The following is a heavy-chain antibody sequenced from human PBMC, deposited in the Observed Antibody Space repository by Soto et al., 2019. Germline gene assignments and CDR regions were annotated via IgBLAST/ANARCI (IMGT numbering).Heavy chain of an antibody. D-gene: IGHD5-18*01. CDR3: ARGRGYSYGLDP. J-gene: IGHJ5*02. Sequence: SETLSLTCTVSGDSISSNNDYWSWIRQPPGEGLEWIGFISYSGTTSYSPSLKSRVAISLDTSKNQFSLSLSSVTAADTAVYYCARGRGYSYGLDPWGQGTLVTVSS. CDR2: ISYSGTT. V-gene: IGHV4-30-4*01. CDR1: GDSISSNNDY.